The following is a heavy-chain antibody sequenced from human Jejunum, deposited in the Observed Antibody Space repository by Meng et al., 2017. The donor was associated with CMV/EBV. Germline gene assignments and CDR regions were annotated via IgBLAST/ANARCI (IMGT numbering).Heavy chain of an antibody. J-gene: IGHJ5*02. CDR2: IIPILDIT. D-gene: IGHD1-1*01. Sequence: TFNPYPINWVPQAPGQGLEWMGRIIPILDITNSAQNLQGRLTIIADRSSSTAYMELTSLRSDDTAVYYCATSTATTSNFGRVWNTWGQGTEVTVSS. CDR3: ATSTATTSNFGRVWNT. V-gene: IGHV1-69*02. CDR1: TFNPYP.